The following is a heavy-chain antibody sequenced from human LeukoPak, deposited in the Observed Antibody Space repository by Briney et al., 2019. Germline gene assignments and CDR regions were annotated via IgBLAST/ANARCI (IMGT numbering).Heavy chain of an antibody. D-gene: IGHD3-10*01. V-gene: IGHV4-59*08. J-gene: IGHJ4*02. CDR1: GGSISSYY. Sequence: PSETLSLTCTVSGGSISSYYWSWIRQPPGKGLEWIGYIYYSGSTNYNPSLKSRVTISVDTSKNQFSLKLSSVTAADTAVYYCASVYGSGSADYWGQGTLVTVSS. CDR2: IYYSGST. CDR3: ASVYGSGSADY.